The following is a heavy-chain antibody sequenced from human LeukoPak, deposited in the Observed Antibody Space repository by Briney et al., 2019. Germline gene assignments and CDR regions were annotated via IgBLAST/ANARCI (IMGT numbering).Heavy chain of an antibody. CDR3: ARTGYYDSNGYYPLH. Sequence: ASVKVSCKASGGTFSSYAISWVRQAPGQGLEWMGILNPSGGSTSYAQKFQGRVTMTRDTSTSTVYMELSSLRYEDTAVYYCARTGYYDSNGYYPLHWGQGTLVTVSS. J-gene: IGHJ4*02. CDR2: LNPSGGST. CDR1: GGTFSSYA. V-gene: IGHV1-46*01. D-gene: IGHD3-22*01.